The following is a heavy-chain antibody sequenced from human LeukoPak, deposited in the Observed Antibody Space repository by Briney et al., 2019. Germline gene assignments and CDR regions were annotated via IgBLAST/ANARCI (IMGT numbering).Heavy chain of an antibody. Sequence: SETLSLTCTVSGGSISSYYWSWIRQPPGQGLEWIGTIRSSGNTYYNPSLKSRVTISVDTSKNQFSLKLSSVTAADTAVYYCARPAGWLPRYYFEYWGQGTLVTVSS. CDR1: GGSISSYY. V-gene: IGHV4-39*01. CDR3: ARPAGWLPRYYFEY. D-gene: IGHD5-24*01. J-gene: IGHJ4*02. CDR2: IRSSGNT.